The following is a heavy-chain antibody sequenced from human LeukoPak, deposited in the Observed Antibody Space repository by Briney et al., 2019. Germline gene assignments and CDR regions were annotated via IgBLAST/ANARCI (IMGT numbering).Heavy chain of an antibody. CDR2: ISSGGTTI. D-gene: IGHD2-2*01. V-gene: IGHV3-48*03. J-gene: IGHJ4*02. Sequence: GGSLRLSCAASGFTFSEYEMNWVRQAPGKGLEWVSDISSGGTTIFYADSVKGRFTISRDNSKNTLYLQMGSLRAEDMAVYYCARLDCSSTSCYHYFDYWGQGTLVTVSS. CDR3: ARLDCSSTSCYHYFDY. CDR1: GFTFSEYE.